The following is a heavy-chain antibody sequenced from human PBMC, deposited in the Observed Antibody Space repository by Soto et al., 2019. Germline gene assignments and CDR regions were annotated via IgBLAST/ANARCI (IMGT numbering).Heavy chain of an antibody. Sequence: EVQLLESGGGLVQPGGSLRLSCAASGFTFSSYAMSWVRQAPGKGLAWVSAISGSGGSTYYADSVKGRFTISRDNSKNTRYLQMNSLRAEDTAVYYSAKYVVYCSSTSCYARPFDYWGQGTLVTVSA. D-gene: IGHD2-2*01. CDR1: GFTFSSYA. V-gene: IGHV3-23*01. J-gene: IGHJ4*02. CDR3: AKYVVYCSSTSCYARPFDY. CDR2: ISGSGGST.